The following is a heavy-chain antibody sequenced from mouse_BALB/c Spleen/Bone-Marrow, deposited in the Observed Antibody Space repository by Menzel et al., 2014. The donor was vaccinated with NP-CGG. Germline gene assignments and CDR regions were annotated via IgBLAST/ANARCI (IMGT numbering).Heavy chain of an antibody. D-gene: IGHD2-3*01. V-gene: IGHV1-87*01. CDR3: ARWRYYFDY. CDR2: IYPGDGGT. CDR1: GYTFTSYW. J-gene: IGHJ2*01. Sequence: VQLQQSGAELARPGASVKLSCKASGYTFTSYWMQWVKQRPGQGLEWIGAIYPGDGGTRYTQKFKGKATLTADKSSSTAYMRLSSLASEDSAVYYCARWRYYFDYWGQGTTLTVSS.